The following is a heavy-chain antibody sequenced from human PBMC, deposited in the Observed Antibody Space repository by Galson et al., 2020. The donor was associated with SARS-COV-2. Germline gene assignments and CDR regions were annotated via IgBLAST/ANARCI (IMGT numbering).Heavy chain of an antibody. CDR3: ATENDPHDESPEAYGMEV. CDR1: GYSLTDLT. CDR2: FDPEDDDA. Sequence: ASVKVSCKVSGYSLTDLTIFWVRQAPGKGLEWMGGFDPEDDDAIYAQHFQGRVTMTADTSTDTAYLELSRLRSDDTAVYYCATENDPHDESPEAYGMEVWGPGTTVTVSS. J-gene: IGHJ6*02. V-gene: IGHV1-24*01. D-gene: IGHD3-16*01.